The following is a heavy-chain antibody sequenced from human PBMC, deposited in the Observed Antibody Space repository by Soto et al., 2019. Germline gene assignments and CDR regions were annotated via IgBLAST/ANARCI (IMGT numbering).Heavy chain of an antibody. Sequence: QVQLVESGGGVVQPGRSLRLSCAAYGFIFSSYGMHWVRQAPGKGLEWVAVTRYDGSIQYYADSVKGRFTISRDNSKNTLYLQMNSLRAEDTAVYYCARDYSSTWYGFDFWGQGTLVTVSS. D-gene: IGHD6-13*01. CDR3: ARDYSSTWYGFDF. J-gene: IGHJ4*02. V-gene: IGHV3-33*01. CDR2: TRYDGSIQ. CDR1: GFIFSSYG.